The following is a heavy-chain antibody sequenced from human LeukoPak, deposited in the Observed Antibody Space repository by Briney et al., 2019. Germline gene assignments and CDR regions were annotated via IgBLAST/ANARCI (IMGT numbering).Heavy chain of an antibody. D-gene: IGHD3-3*01. CDR2: ICWDDDK. V-gene: IGHV2-5*02. J-gene: IGHJ3*02. CDR1: GFSLSTSGVG. Sequence: SGPTLVNPTQTLTLTCTFSGFSLSTSGVGVGWIRQPPEKALEWLALICWDDDKRYSPSLKSRLTITKDTSKNQVVLTMTNMDPVDTATYYCARSTYYDFWSGYYPHAFDIWGQGTMVTVSS. CDR3: ARSTYYDFWSGYYPHAFDI.